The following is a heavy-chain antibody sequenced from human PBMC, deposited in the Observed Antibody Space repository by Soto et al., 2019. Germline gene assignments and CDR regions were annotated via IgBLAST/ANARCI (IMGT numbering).Heavy chain of an antibody. CDR1: GGTFSSYA. J-gene: IGHJ4*02. V-gene: IGHV1-69*12. Sequence: QVQLVQSGAEVKKPGSSVKVSCKASGGTFSSYAISWVRQAPGQGLEWMGGIIPIFGTANYAQKFQGRVTITADESTRQAYRELGSLRSEDTAVYYCAREGYCGGDCDFDYWGQGTLVTVSS. D-gene: IGHD2-21*02. CDR3: AREGYCGGDCDFDY. CDR2: IIPIFGTA.